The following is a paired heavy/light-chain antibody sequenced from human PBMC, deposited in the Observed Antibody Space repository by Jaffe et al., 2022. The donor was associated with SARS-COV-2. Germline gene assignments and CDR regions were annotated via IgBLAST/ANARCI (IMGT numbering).Heavy chain of an antibody. CDR3: AREALRWSGRPTKDGDN. D-gene: IGHD4-17*01. CDR2: INHSGST. Sequence: QVQLQQWGAGLLKPSETLSLTCGVLGGSLSGYYWSWTRQPPGKGLEWIGEINHSGSTKYNPSLESRVTISVDTSKNQFSLKLSSVTAADTAVYYCAREALRWSGRPTKDGDNWGQGTLVTVSS. CDR1: GGSLSGYY. V-gene: IGHV4-34*01. J-gene: IGHJ4*02.
Light chain of an antibody. CDR1: QSVLYNSNNKNY. CDR3: QQYYGTPPT. J-gene: IGKJ1*01. Sequence: DIVMTQSPDSLAVSLGERATINCKSSQSVLYNSNNKNYFAWYQQKPGQAPKLLIYWASTRESGVPDRFSGSGSGTDFTLTISSLQAEDVAVYYCQQYYGTPPTFGQGTKVEI. V-gene: IGKV4-1*01. CDR2: WAS.